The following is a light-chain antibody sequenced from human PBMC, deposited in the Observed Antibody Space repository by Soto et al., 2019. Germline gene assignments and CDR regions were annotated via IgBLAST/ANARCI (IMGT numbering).Light chain of an antibody. CDR2: KTS. CDR3: QQYDSYPLP. V-gene: IGKV1-5*03. CDR1: QGISSW. Sequence: DIQMTQSPSTLSASVGDRVTITCRASQGISSWLAWYQQKRGKAPNLLIYKTSSLERGVPSRFSGSGSGTEFTLTVNSLWPDDFATYYCQQYDSYPLPFGGGPKVEI. J-gene: IGKJ4*01.